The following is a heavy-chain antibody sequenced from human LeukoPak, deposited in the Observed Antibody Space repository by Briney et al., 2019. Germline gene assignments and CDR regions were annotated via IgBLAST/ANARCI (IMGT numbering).Heavy chain of an antibody. J-gene: IGHJ5*02. V-gene: IGHV4-34*01. Sequence: SETLSLTCAVYGESFSGYYWNWIRQPPGKGLEWIGEINHSGSTSYNPSLKSRVTISEDPSKNQFSLNLNSVTAADTAIYYCARAYSPVWNGGHSLFDPWGQGTLVTVSS. CDR1: GESFSGYY. D-gene: IGHD2-21*01. CDR3: ARAYSPVWNGGHSLFDP. CDR2: INHSGST.